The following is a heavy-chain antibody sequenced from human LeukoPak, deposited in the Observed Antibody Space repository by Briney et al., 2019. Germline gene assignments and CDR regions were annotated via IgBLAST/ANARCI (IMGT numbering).Heavy chain of an antibody. Sequence: ASVKVSCKASGYTFTSYYMHWVRQAPGQRLEWMGWINAGNGNTKYSQKFQGRVTITRDTSASTAYMELSSLRSEDTAVYYCARDSSSWTINFFDYWGQGTLVTVSS. CDR3: ARDSSSWTINFFDY. CDR1: GYTFTSYY. V-gene: IGHV1-3*01. D-gene: IGHD6-13*01. J-gene: IGHJ4*02. CDR2: INAGNGNT.